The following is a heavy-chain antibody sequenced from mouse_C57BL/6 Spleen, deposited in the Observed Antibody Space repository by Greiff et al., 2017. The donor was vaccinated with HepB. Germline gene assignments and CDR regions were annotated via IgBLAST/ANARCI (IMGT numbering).Heavy chain of an antibody. CDR3: ARITTVVGWYFDV. CDR1: GFTFSDYG. J-gene: IGHJ1*03. V-gene: IGHV5-17*01. Sequence: EVNLVESGGGLVKPGGSLKLSCAASGFTFSDYGMHWVRQAPEKGLEWVAYISSGSSTIYYADTVKGRFTISRDNAKNTLFLQMTSLRSEDTAMYYCARITTVVGWYFDVWGTGTTVTVSS. CDR2: ISSGSSTI. D-gene: IGHD1-1*01.